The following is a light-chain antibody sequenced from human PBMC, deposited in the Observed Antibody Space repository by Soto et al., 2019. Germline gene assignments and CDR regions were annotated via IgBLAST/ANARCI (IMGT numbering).Light chain of an antibody. V-gene: IGLV2-14*01. CDR1: SSDVGAYSY. J-gene: IGLJ1*01. CDR2: EVN. Sequence: QSVLTQPASVSGSPGQSITISCTGTSSDVGAYSYVSWFQQHPGKAPKLIISEVNNRPSGVSNRFSGSKSGNAASLTISGLQAEDEADYFCFSFTTSYXHVFGTGTXLTXL. CDR3: FSFTTSYXHV.